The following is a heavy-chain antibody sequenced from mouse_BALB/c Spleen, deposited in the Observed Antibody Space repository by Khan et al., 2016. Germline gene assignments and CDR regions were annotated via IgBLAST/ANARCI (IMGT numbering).Heavy chain of an antibody. CDR2: ILPGSGSV. V-gene: IGHV1-9*01. CDR1: GYTFSTHW. CDR3: AKWLLGAMDY. D-gene: IGHD2-3*01. J-gene: IGHJ4*01. Sequence: QVQLQQSGAELVKPGASVKISCKATGYTFSTHWIEWVKQRPGHGLEWIGEILPGSGSVTYNEKFKDKATFTAETSSNTAYMQLSSLTSEDSAAYYCAKWLLGAMDYWGQGTSVTVSS.